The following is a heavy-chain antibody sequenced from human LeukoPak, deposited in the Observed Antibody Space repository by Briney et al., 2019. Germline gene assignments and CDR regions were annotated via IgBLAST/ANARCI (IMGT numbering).Heavy chain of an antibody. J-gene: IGHJ5*02. D-gene: IGHD3-3*01. V-gene: IGHV4-4*07. CDR1: GGSISSYY. Sequence: SETLSLTCTVSGGSISSYYWSWLRQPAGKGLEGIGRIYTSGSTNYNPSLKSRVTMSVDTSKNQFSLKLSSVTAADTAVYYCARGGYDFWSGSKNSFDLWGQGTLVTVSS. CDR2: IYTSGST. CDR3: ARGGYDFWSGSKNSFDL.